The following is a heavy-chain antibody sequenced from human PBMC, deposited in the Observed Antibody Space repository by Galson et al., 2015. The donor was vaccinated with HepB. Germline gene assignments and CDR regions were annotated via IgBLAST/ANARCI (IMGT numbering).Heavy chain of an antibody. CDR3: ARDPPPWVVAATGYGMDV. V-gene: IGHV3-7*01. D-gene: IGHD2-15*01. J-gene: IGHJ6*02. Sequence: SLRLSCAASGFTFSSYWMSWVRQAPGKGLEWVANIKQDGSEKYYVDSVKGRFTISRDNAKNSLYLQMNSLRAEDTAVYYCARDPPPWVVAATGYGMDVWGQGTTVTVSS. CDR1: GFTFSSYW. CDR2: IKQDGSEK.